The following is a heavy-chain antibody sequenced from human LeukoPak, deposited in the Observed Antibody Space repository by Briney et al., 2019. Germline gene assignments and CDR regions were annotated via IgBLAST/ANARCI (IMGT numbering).Heavy chain of an antibody. D-gene: IGHD6-13*01. CDR1: GFTFSSYS. V-gene: IGHV3-21*01. Sequence: GGSLRLSCAASGFTFSSYSMNWVRQAPGKGLEWVSSISSSSSYIYYADSVKGRFTISRDNAKNSLYLQMNSLRAEDTAVYYCANLKAAAGTNYYYYGMDVWGQGTTVTVSS. CDR2: ISSSSSYI. CDR3: ANLKAAAGTNYYYYGMDV. J-gene: IGHJ6*02.